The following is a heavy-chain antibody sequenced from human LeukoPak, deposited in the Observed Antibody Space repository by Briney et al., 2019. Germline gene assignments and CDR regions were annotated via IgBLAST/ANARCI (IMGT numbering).Heavy chain of an antibody. J-gene: IGHJ3*02. D-gene: IGHD2-2*01. CDR1: GGSISSGSYY. CDR3: ARGPSSTSSGAFDI. CDR2: IYTSGST. V-gene: IGHV4-61*02. Sequence: PSQTLSLTCTVSGGSISSGSYYWSWIRQPAGKGLEWIGRIYTSGSTNYNPSLKSRVAISVDTSKNQFSLKLSSVTAADTAVYYCARGPSSTSSGAFDIWGQGTMVTVSS.